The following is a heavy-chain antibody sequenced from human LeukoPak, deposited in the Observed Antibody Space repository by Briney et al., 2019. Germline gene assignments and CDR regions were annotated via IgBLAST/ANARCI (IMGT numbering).Heavy chain of an antibody. V-gene: IGHV3-30*01. Sequence: GGSLRLSCAASGFTFGSYAMHWVRQAPGKGLEWVAVISYDGSNKYYADSVKGRFTISRDNSKNTLYLQMNSLRAEDTAVYYCARETDSSGPNYWGQGTLVTVSS. J-gene: IGHJ4*02. D-gene: IGHD3-22*01. CDR3: ARETDSSGPNY. CDR2: ISYDGSNK. CDR1: GFTFGSYA.